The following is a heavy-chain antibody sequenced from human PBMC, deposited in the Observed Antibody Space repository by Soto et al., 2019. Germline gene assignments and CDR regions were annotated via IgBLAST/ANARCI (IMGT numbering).Heavy chain of an antibody. Sequence: SETLSLTCTVSGGSISSSSYYWGWIRQPPGKGLEWIGSIYYSGSTYYNPSLKSRVTISVDTSKNQFSLKLSSVTAAGTAVYYCARSANDAFDIWGQGTMVTVSS. CDR2: IYYSGST. CDR1: GGSISSSSYY. CDR3: ARSANDAFDI. V-gene: IGHV4-39*01. J-gene: IGHJ3*02.